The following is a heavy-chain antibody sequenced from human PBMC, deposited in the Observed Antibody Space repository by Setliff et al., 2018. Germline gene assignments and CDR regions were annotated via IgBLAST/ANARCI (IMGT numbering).Heavy chain of an antibody. J-gene: IGHJ4*02. V-gene: IGHV4-59*11. CDR2: IQNSGTT. CDR3: ARVGFDRAVDTAMAAKHYFDY. CDR1: GGSISSHY. Sequence: SETLSLTCSVSGGSISSHYWSWIRQPPGKGLEWIGSIQNSGTTNYNSSLKSRVTISMDTSKNQFSLKLSSVTAADTAVYYCARVGFDRAVDTAMAAKHYFDYWGQGTLVTVSS. D-gene: IGHD5-18*01.